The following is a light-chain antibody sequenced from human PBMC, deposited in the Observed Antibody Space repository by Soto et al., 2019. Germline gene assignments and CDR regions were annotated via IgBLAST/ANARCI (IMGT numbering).Light chain of an antibody. CDR2: DAS. J-gene: IGKJ5*01. V-gene: IGKV1-33*01. CDR1: QSINNW. CDR3: QQYDNLPLI. Sequence: DIQMTQSPSNLSASVVDRLTITCLASQSINNWLAWYQKKPGKAPKLLIYDASSLETGVPSRFSGSGSGTDFTLTISSLQPEDFATYYCQQYDNLPLIFGQGTRLEIK.